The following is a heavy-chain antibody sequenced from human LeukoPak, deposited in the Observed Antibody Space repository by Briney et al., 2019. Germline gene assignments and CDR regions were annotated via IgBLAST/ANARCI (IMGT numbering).Heavy chain of an antibody. CDR2: ISYDGSNK. J-gene: IGHJ4*02. V-gene: IGHV3-30-3*01. CDR3: ARDTDY. CDR1: GFSFSDYW. Sequence: GGSLRLSCAASGFSFSDYWMTWVRQAPGKGLEWVAVISYDGSNKYYADSVKGRFTISRDNSKNTLYLQMNSLRAEDTAVYYCARDTDYWGQGTLVTVSS.